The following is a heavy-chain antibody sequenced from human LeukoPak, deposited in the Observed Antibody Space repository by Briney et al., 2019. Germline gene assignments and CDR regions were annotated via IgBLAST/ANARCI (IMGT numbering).Heavy chain of an antibody. D-gene: IGHD3-22*01. CDR3: ARDYYDSSGYDNYFDY. CDR1: GGSISSGSYY. Sequence: SETLPLTCTISGGSISSGSYYWSWIRQPAGKGMEWIGRIYTSGSTNYNPSLKSRVTISVDTSKNQFSLKLSSVTAADTAVYYCARDYYDSSGYDNYFDYWGQRTLVTVSS. CDR2: IYTSGST. J-gene: IGHJ4*02. V-gene: IGHV4-61*02.